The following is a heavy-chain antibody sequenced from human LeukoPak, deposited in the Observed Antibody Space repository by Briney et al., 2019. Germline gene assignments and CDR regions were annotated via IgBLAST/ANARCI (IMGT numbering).Heavy chain of an antibody. CDR3: ARGGYHAYYLDY. D-gene: IGHD5-18*01. Sequence: GGSLRLSCAASGFTFSTYWMHWVRQAPGKGLVWVSRINSDGSSTTYADSVKGRFTISRDNAKNTLYLQMNSLRAEDTAVYYCARGGYHAYYLDYWGQGSLVTVSS. J-gene: IGHJ4*02. CDR1: GFTFSTYW. V-gene: IGHV3-74*01. CDR2: INSDGSST.